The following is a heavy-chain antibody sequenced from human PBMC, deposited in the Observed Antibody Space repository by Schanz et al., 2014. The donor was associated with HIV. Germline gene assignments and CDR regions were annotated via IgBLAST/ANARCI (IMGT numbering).Heavy chain of an antibody. V-gene: IGHV1-69*01. CDR3: VRVANYDGDDYYQRSHFDL. D-gene: IGHD3-22*01. J-gene: IGHJ4*02. CDR2: IMPKFGTE. CDR1: GGTFSSNA. Sequence: QVQLVQSGTEVKKPGSSVRVSCKASGGTFSSNAISWVRQAPGQGLEWLGLIMPKFGTENYAQKYQGRVTLTADATTAYMDLSSLKFEDTAVYYCVRVANYDGDDYYQRSHFDLWGQGTLVTVSS.